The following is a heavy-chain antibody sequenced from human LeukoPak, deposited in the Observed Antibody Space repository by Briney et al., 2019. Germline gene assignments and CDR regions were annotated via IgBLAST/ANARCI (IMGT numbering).Heavy chain of an antibody. Sequence: PGGSLRLSCVASGFTFDDYAMHWVRQAPGKGLERVSGISWNSGSIGYADSVKGRFTISRDNAKNSLYLQMNSLRAEDTALYYCAKDKSRSFGIAAAGTLNYWGQGTLVTVSS. D-gene: IGHD6-13*01. V-gene: IGHV3-9*01. CDR1: GFTFDDYA. CDR2: ISWNSGSI. J-gene: IGHJ4*02. CDR3: AKDKSRSFGIAAAGTLNY.